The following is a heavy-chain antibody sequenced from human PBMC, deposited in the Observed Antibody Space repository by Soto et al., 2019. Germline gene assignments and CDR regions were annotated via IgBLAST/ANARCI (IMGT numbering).Heavy chain of an antibody. CDR1: GYTFTDYD. CDR3: ARARGSGWKPNC. CDR2: MNPNSGNT. J-gene: IGHJ4*02. D-gene: IGHD6-19*01. Sequence: ASVKVSCKASGYTFTDYDINWVRQATGQGLEWMGWMNPNSGNTGYVQKFQGRVTMTRDTSIGTAYMELNSLTSEDTGVYYCARARGSGWKPNCWGQGTLVTVSS. V-gene: IGHV1-8*01.